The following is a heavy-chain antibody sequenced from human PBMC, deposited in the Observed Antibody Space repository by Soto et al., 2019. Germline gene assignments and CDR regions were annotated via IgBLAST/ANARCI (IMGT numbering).Heavy chain of an antibody. V-gene: IGHV1-69*13. Sequence: SVKVSCKASGGTFSSYAISWVRQAPGQGLEWMGGIIPILGTANYAQKFQGRVTITADESTSTAYMELSSLRSEDTAVYYCARRLSYGGPIDYCGQGPLVTVSS. CDR1: GGTFSSYA. J-gene: IGHJ4*02. CDR2: IIPILGTA. CDR3: ARRLSYGGPIDY. D-gene: IGHD4-17*01.